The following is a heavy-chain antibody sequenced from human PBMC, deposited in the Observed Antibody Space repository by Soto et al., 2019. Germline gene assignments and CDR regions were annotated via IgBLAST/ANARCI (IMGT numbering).Heavy chain of an antibody. V-gene: IGHV4-4*02. Sequence: SETLSLTCAVSGGSISSSNWWSWVRQPPGKGLEWIGEIYHSGSTNYNPSLKSRVTISVDKSKNQFSLKLSSVTAADTAVYYCASVSSGWYPGPYYFDYWGQGTLVTVSS. J-gene: IGHJ4*02. D-gene: IGHD6-19*01. CDR3: ASVSSGWYPGPYYFDY. CDR2: IYHSGST. CDR1: GGSISSSNW.